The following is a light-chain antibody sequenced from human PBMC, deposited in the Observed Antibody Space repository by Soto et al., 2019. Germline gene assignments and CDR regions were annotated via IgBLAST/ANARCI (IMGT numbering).Light chain of an antibody. V-gene: IGLV2-14*01. CDR2: EVS. CDR3: SSYTRGSTYV. J-gene: IGLJ1*01. CDR1: SSDVGGYNY. Sequence: QSALTQPASVSGSPGQSITISCTGTSSDVGGYNYFSWYQQHPGKVPKLMSYEVSNRPSGVSNLFSGSKSGNTASLTISGLHDEDEADYYCSSYTRGSTYVFGTRTKVTVL.